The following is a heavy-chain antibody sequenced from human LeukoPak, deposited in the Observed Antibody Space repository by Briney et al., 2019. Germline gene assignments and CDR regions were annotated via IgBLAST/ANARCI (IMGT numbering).Heavy chain of an antibody. D-gene: IGHD6-19*01. V-gene: IGHV3-53*05. CDR1: GFTFSSYG. CDR2: IYSGGST. Sequence: GGSLRLSCAASGFTFSSYGMSWVRQAPGKGLEWVSFIYSGGSTYYADSVKGRFTISRDNSKNSLYLQMNSLRTEDTALYYCAKDSAGLIAVAGSDAFDIWGQGTMVTVSS. CDR3: AKDSAGLIAVAGSDAFDI. J-gene: IGHJ3*02.